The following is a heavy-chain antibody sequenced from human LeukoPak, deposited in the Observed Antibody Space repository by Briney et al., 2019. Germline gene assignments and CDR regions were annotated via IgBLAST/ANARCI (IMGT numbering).Heavy chain of an antibody. CDR3: ATGVTVGYCSSTSCSGYMDV. J-gene: IGHJ6*03. CDR2: INAGNGNT. D-gene: IGHD2-2*01. CDR1: GYTFTSYA. Sequence: GASVKVSCKASGYTFTSYAMHWVRQAPGQRLEWMGWINAGNGNTKYSQKFQGRVTMTEDTSTDTAYMELSSLRSEDTAVYYCATGVTVGYCSSTSCSGYMDVWGKGTTVTVSS. V-gene: IGHV1-3*01.